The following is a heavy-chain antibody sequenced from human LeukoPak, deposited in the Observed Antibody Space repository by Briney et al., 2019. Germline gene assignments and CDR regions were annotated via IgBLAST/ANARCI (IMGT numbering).Heavy chain of an antibody. CDR1: GGSISSGGYS. CDR3: AKLDIVVVPLWFDP. D-gene: IGHD2-2*01. Sequence: PSETLSLTCAVSGGSISSGGYSWSWIRQPPGKGLEWIGYIYHSGSTYYNPSLKSRVTISVDRSKNQFSLKLSSVTAADTAVYYCAKLDIVVVPLWFDPWGQGTLVTVSS. V-gene: IGHV4-30-2*01. CDR2: IYHSGST. J-gene: IGHJ5*02.